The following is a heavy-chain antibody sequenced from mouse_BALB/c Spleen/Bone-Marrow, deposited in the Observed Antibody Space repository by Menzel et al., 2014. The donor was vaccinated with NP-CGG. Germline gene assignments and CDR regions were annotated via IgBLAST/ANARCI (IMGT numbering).Heavy chain of an antibody. J-gene: IGHJ4*01. CDR3: AREATYAMDY. CDR1: GFNIKDTY. D-gene: IGHD3-2*02. CDR2: IDPANGNT. Sequence: LVESGAELVKPGASVKLPCTASGFNIKDTYMHWVKQRPEQGLEWIGRIDPANGNTKSDPKFQGKATITADTSSNTAYLQLSSLTSEDTAVYYCAREATYAMDYWGQGTSVTVSS. V-gene: IGHV14-3*02.